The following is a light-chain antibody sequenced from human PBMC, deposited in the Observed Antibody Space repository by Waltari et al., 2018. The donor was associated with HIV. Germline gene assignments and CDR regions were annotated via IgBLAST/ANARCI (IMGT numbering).Light chain of an antibody. CDR3: QQRSNWLTT. CDR1: QSVGSY. J-gene: IGKJ5*01. V-gene: IGKV3-11*01. Sequence: IVLTQSPATLSLSPGERATLSCRTSQSVGSYLAWYQQKPGQAPRLLISDASNRATGIPARFSGGGSGTDFTLTISSLEPEDFAVYYCQQRSNWLTTFGQGTRLDIK. CDR2: DAS.